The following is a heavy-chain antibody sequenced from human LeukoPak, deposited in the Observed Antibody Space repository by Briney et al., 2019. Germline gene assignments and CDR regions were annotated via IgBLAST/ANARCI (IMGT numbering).Heavy chain of an antibody. V-gene: IGHV4-59*08. CDR1: GGSISSQY. D-gene: IGHD3-3*01. J-gene: IGHJ5*02. CDR2: IPYSGST. CDR3: ARLRFLEWLFPWFDP. Sequence: PSETLSLTCTVSGGSISSQYWSWIRQPPGRGLEWIGYIPYSGSTKYNPSLKSRVTISVDTSKDQFSLKLNSMTAADTSVYYCARLRFLEWLFPWFDPWGQGTLVTASS.